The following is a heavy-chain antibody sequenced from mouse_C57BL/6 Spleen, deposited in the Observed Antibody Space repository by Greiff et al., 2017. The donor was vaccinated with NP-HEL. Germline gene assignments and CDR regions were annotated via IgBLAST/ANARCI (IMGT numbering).Heavy chain of an antibody. Sequence: VQLQQSGPELVKPGASVKISCKASGYTFTDYYMNWVKQSHGKSLEWIGDINPNNGGTSYNQKFKGKATLTVDKSSSTAYMELRSLTSEDSAVYYCARESEGFAYWGQGTLVTVSA. J-gene: IGHJ3*01. CDR1: GYTFTDYY. CDR2: INPNNGGT. CDR3: ARESEGFAY. V-gene: IGHV1-26*01.